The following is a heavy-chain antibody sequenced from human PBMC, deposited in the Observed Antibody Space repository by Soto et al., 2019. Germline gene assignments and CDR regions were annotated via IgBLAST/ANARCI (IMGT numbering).Heavy chain of an antibody. V-gene: IGHV1-69*01. J-gene: IGHJ6*02. Sequence: QVQLVQSGAEVKKPGSSVKVSCKASGGTFSSYAISWVRQAPGQGLEWMGGIIPIFGTANYAQKFQGRVTITADESTSTAYMELSSLRSEDTAMYYCAMVEQLVLGTYYYGMDVWGQGTTVTVSS. D-gene: IGHD6-6*01. CDR1: GGTFSSYA. CDR3: AMVEQLVLGTYYYGMDV. CDR2: IIPIFGTA.